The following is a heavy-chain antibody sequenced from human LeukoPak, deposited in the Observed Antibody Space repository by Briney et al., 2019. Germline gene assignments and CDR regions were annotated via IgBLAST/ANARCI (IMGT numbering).Heavy chain of an antibody. CDR1: GFTFSTYA. CDR2: VTGTSGGSTIAT. D-gene: IGHD6-19*01. J-gene: IGHJ4*02. V-gene: IGHV3-23*01. CDR3: AKSVRGIAVAGYFDY. Sequence: GGSLRLSCAASGFTFSTYAMTWVRQAPGKGLEWVALVTGTSGGSTIATFYADSVKGRFTISRDNSNNTLFLQMSSLRAEDTAVYYCAKSVRGIAVAGYFDYWGQGTLVTVSS.